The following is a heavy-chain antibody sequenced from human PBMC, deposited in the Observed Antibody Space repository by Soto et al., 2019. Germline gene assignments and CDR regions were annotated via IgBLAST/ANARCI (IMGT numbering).Heavy chain of an antibody. CDR1: GFTCGGYA. V-gene: IGHV3-49*03. Sequence: GGSLRLSCTASGFTCGGYAMTWFRQAPGKGLEWVGFIRTKAFGGTPEYAASVKGRFTISRDNSKNTLYLQMNSLRAEDTALYYCARERWLQHYYYMAVWGQGTTVTVSS. D-gene: IGHD5-12*01. CDR2: IRTKAFGGTP. CDR3: ARERWLQHYYYMAV. J-gene: IGHJ6*02.